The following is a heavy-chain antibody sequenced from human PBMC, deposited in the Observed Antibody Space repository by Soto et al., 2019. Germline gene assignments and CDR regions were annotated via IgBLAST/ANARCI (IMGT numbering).Heavy chain of an antibody. D-gene: IGHD4-4*01. J-gene: IGHJ4*02. CDR3: AKDQGSNLPPRPGY. CDR1: GFSFSSYA. CDR2: ISGSGGST. Sequence: PGGSLRLSCAASGFSFSSYAMSWVRQAPGKGLEWVSAISGSGGSTYYADSVKGRFTISRDNSKNTLYRQMNSLRAEDTAVYYCAKDQGSNLPPRPGYWGQGTLVTVS. V-gene: IGHV3-23*01.